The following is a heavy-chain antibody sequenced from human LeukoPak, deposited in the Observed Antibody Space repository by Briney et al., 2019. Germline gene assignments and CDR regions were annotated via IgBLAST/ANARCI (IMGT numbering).Heavy chain of an antibody. CDR3: ARDIRPRVESFDY. D-gene: IGHD3-3*01. Sequence: ASVKVSCKTAGYSFTSHDINWVRQATGQGLEWMGWMIANSGGTNYAQKFQGRVTMTRDTSINTAYMELSGLSSDDTAVYYCARDIRPRVESFDYWGQGTLVAVSS. V-gene: IGHV1-2*02. J-gene: IGHJ4*02. CDR2: MIANSGGT. CDR1: GYSFTSHD.